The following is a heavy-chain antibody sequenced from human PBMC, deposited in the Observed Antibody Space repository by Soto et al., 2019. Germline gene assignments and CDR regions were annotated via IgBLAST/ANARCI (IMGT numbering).Heavy chain of an antibody. V-gene: IGHV4-34*01. J-gene: IGHJ5*02. CDR2: LNHSGST. CDR1: GGSFSGYH. CDR3: ARGRRSIAARPSLFDP. Sequence: QVQLQQWGAGLLKPSETLSLTCAVYGGSFSGYHWSWIRQPPGKGLEWIGELNHSGSTNYNPSLNSRVTISVDTSKNQFSLKLSSVTAADTAVYYCARGRRSIAARPSLFDPCGQGTLVTVSS. D-gene: IGHD6-6*01.